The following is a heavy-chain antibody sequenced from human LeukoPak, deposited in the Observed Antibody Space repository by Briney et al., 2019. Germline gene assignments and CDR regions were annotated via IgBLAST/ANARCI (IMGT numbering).Heavy chain of an antibody. CDR2: ISAYNGNT. J-gene: IGHJ4*02. CDR1: GYTFTSYG. V-gene: IGHV1-18*01. CDR3: ARVYVPSNYYDSSGPTRAVDY. D-gene: IGHD3-22*01. Sequence: ASVKVSCKASGYTFTSYGISWVRQAPGQGLEWMGWISAYNGNTNYAQKLQGRVTITADKSSSTAYMELSSLRSEDTAVYYCARVYVPSNYYDSSGPTRAVDYWGQGTLVTVSS.